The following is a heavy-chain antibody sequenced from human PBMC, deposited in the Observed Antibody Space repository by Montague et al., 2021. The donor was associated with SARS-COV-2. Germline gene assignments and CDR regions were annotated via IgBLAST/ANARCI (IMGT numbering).Heavy chain of an antibody. CDR1: GGSISSGGYC. CDR3: ARTVLYNGYDYSWFDP. V-gene: IGHV4-31*03. CDR2: IYNSGTT. Sequence: TLSLTCTVSGGSISSGGYCWNWIRQYPGKGLEWIGYIYNSGTTSYSPSLRSRATISIDTSKNLFSLKLTSATAADTAVYYCARTVLYNGYDYSWFDPWGQGTPVTVSS. D-gene: IGHD5-12*01. J-gene: IGHJ5*02.